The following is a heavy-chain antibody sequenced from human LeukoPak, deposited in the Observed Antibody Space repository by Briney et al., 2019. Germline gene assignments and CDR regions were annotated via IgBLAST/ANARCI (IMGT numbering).Heavy chain of an antibody. D-gene: IGHD1-26*01. J-gene: IGHJ6*02. CDR3: AKGGGSYAYYYYGMDV. Sequence: GRSLRLSCAASGFTFSSYGMHWVRQAPGKGLERVAVISYDGSNKYYADSVKGRFTISRDNSKNTLYLQMNSLRAEDTAVYYCAKGGGSYAYYYYGMDVWGQGTTVTVSS. CDR1: GFTFSSYG. V-gene: IGHV3-30*18. CDR2: ISYDGSNK.